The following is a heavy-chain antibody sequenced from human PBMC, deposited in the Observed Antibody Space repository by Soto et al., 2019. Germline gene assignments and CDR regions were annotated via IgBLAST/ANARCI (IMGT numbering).Heavy chain of an antibody. D-gene: IGHD6-6*01. V-gene: IGHV4-39*01. J-gene: IGHJ6*03. CDR2: IYYSGST. CDR1: GGSISSSSYY. CDR3: ATPMSTLSIAARLLPMDV. Sequence: SETLSLTCTVSGGSISSSSYYWGWIRQPPGKGLEWIGSIYYSGSTYYNPSLKSRVTISVDTSKNQFSLKLSSVTAADTAVYYCATPMSTLSIAARLLPMDVWGKGTMVTVSS.